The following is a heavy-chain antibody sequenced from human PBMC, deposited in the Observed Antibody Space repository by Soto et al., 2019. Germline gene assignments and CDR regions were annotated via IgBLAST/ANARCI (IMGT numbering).Heavy chain of an antibody. J-gene: IGHJ6*02. Sequence: EVQLLESGGGLVQPGESLRLSCVASGFIFSDYVINWVRQAPGKGLVWVCAIGGGGAGTSYSDSVKGRFTIFRDTSRNTVHMQMNSLRADDTAVYYCANRFVIVPAVLGRNYHYGMDVWGQGTTVTVSS. CDR3: ANRFVIVPAVLGRNYHYGMDV. D-gene: IGHD2-2*01. CDR2: IGGGGAGT. V-gene: IGHV3-23*01. CDR1: GFIFSDYV.